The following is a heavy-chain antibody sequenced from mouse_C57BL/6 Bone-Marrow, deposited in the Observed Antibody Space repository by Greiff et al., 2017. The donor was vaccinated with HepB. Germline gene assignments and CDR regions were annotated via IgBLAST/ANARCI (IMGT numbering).Heavy chain of an antibody. J-gene: IGHJ4*01. CDR2: INYDGSST. CDR1: GFTFSDYY. V-gene: IGHV5-16*01. D-gene: IGHD3-3*01. Sequence: EVMLVESEGGLVQPGSSMKLSCTASGFTFSDYYMAWVRQVPEKGLEWVANINYDGSSTYYLDSLKSRFIISRDNAKNILYLQMSSLKSEDTATYSCARDQGGGLGMDYWGQGTSVTVSS. CDR3: ARDQGGGLGMDY.